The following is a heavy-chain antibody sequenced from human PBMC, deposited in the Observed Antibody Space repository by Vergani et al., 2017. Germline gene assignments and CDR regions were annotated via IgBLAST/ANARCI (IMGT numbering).Heavy chain of an antibody. CDR1: GFTFSSHA. V-gene: IGHV3-23*01. J-gene: IGHJ4*02. CDR2: IKNTGDST. Sequence: EVQLLQSEGAVVQPGGSLRLSCVASGFTFSSHAMSWVRQGHGQGLEWVSSIKNTGDSTHYADSVKGRFTISRDNSKNTLYLQMISLRVQDTAVYFCAKEAEDLVVVEAVRRHFDSWGQGILVSVSS. CDR3: AKEAEDLVVVEAVRRHFDS. D-gene: IGHD2-2*01.